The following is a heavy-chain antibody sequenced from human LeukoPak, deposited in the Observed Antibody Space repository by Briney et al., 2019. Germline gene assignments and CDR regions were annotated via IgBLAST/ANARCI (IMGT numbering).Heavy chain of an antibody. CDR1: GYTFTSYY. D-gene: IGHD2-15*01. CDR3: ARDRVYCSGGSCYWTPLYYYYGMDV. V-gene: IGHV1-46*01. Sequence: GASVKVSCKASGYTFTSYYMHWVRQAPGQGLEWMGIINPSGGSTSYAQKFQGRVTMTRDTSTSTVYMELSSLRSEDTAVYYCARDRVYCSGGSCYWTPLYYYYGMDVWGKGTTITVSS. CDR2: INPSGGST. J-gene: IGHJ6*04.